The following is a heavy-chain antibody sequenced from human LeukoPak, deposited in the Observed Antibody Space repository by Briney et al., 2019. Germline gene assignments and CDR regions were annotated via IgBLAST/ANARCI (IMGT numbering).Heavy chain of an antibody. CDR1: GYTFTSYA. Sequence: AASVKVSCKASGYTFTSYAMHWVRQAPGQGLEWMGGIIPIFGTANYAQKFQGRVTITADESTSTAYMELSSLRSEDTAVYYCARSSGSYYGPFDYWGQGTLVTVSS. V-gene: IGHV1-69*13. CDR3: ARSSGSYYGPFDY. D-gene: IGHD1-26*01. CDR2: IIPIFGTA. J-gene: IGHJ4*02.